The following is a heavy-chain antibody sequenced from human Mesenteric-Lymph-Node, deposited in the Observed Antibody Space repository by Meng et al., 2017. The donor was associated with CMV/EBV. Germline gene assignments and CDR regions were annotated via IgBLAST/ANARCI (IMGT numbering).Heavy chain of an antibody. V-gene: IGHV3-23*01. CDR2: ISGSGGST. CDR3: AKDSERTVTDFDY. Sequence: AASGFTFSSYAMSWVRQAPGKGLEWVSAISGSGGSTYYADSVKGRFTISRDNSKNTLYLQMNSLRAEDTAVYYCAKDSERTVTDFDYWGQGTLVTVSS. CDR1: GFTFSSYA. D-gene: IGHD4-17*01. J-gene: IGHJ4*02.